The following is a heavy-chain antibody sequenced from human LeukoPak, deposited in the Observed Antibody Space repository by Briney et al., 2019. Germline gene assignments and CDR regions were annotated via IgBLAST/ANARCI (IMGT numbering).Heavy chain of an antibody. J-gene: IGHJ4*02. D-gene: IGHD3-22*01. V-gene: IGHV1-8*03. CDR3: ARGVDSSGYYAIDY. CDR2: MNPNSGNT. Sequence: ASVKVSCKASGYTFTSYDINWVRQATGQGLERMGWMNPNSGNTGYAQKFQGRVTITRNTSISTAYMELSSLRSEDTAVYYCARGVDSSGYYAIDYWGQGTLVTVSS. CDR1: GYTFTSYD.